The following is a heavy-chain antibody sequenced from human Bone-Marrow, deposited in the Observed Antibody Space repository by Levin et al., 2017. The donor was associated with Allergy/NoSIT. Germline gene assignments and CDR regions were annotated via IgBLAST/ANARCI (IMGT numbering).Heavy chain of an antibody. V-gene: IGHV3-21*04. CDR1: GFNFSIYG. CDR2: ISSSSSNI. D-gene: IGHD3-9*01. CDR3: ARDRTNGILRHYGMDV. Sequence: GGSLRLSCAASGFNFSIYGMNWVRQAPGKGLEWVSSISSSSSNIYYADSLKGRFTISRDNAKNSLYLQMKSLRAEDTAVYYCARDRTNGILRHYGMDVWGQGTTVTVSS. J-gene: IGHJ6*02.